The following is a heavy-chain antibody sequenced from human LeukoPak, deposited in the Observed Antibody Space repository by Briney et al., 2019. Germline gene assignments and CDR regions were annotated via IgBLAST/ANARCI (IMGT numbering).Heavy chain of an antibody. CDR3: ARRAYSSSWWYFDY. CDR2: IYYSGST. V-gene: IGHV4-39*01. D-gene: IGHD6-13*01. Sequence: SETLSLTCTVSGGSINSSSYYWGWIRQPPGKGLEWIGSIYYSGSTYSNPSLKSRVTISLDTSKNQYSLQLNSVTAADTAVYYCARRAYSSSWWYFDYWGQGGLVTVSS. CDR1: GGSINSSSYY. J-gene: IGHJ4*02.